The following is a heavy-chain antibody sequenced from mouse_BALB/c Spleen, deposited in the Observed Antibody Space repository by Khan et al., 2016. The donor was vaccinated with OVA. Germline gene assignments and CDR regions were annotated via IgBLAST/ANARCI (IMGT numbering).Heavy chain of an antibody. CDR1: GYSITSGYG. D-gene: IGHD1-2*01. Sequence: EVELVESGPGLVKPSQSLSLTCTVPGYSITSGYGWNWIRQFPGNKLEWMGYISYSGSTNYNPSLKSRISITRDPSKNQLFLQLNSVSTEDRATYYCARTARIKYWGQGTTLTV. CDR2: ISYSGST. J-gene: IGHJ2*01. V-gene: IGHV3-2*02. CDR3: ARTARIKY.